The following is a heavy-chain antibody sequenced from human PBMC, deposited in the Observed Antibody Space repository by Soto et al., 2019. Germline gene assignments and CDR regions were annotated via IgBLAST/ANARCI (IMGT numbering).Heavy chain of an antibody. CDR2: INPIVSMS. D-gene: IGHD3-10*01. CDR3: AASYGSGYRAFDY. J-gene: IGHJ4*02. V-gene: IGHV1-69*02. CDR1: GDTFSFYT. Sequence: QVQLVQSGTEVKKPGSSVKVSCKASGDTFSFYTINWVRQAPGLGLEWVGRINPIVSMSNYAQKFQGRVPXTXDKXTSTAYMELRSLRSDDTAMYFCAASYGSGYRAFDYWGQGALVIVSS.